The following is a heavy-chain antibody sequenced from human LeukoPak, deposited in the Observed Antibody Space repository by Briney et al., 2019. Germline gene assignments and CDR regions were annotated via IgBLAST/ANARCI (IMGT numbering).Heavy chain of an antibody. CDR3: ARDAGGYYDFWSGYSTITGWFDP. CDR2: INHSGST. J-gene: IGHJ5*02. D-gene: IGHD3-3*01. V-gene: IGHV4-34*01. CDR1: GGSFSGYY. Sequence: SETLSLTCAVYGGSFSGYYWSWIRQPPGKGLEWIGEINHSGSTNYNPSLKSRVTISVDTSKNQFSLKLSSVTAADTAVYYCARDAGGYYDFWSGYSTITGWFDPWGQGTLVTVSS.